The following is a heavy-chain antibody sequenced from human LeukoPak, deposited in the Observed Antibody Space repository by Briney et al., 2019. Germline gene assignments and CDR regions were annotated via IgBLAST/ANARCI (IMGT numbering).Heavy chain of an antibody. CDR1: GYTFTNYG. V-gene: IGHV1-18*01. J-gene: IGHJ4*02. CDR2: ISAYNGNT. CDR3: ARVLYGSGSYYLPGALYYFDY. Sequence: ASVKLSCKASGYTFTNYGISRVRQAPGQRLEWMGWISAYNGNTNYAQNLQGRVTMTTDTFMSTAYMELRSLRSDDTAVYYCARVLYGSGSYYLPGALYYFDYWGQGTLVTVSS. D-gene: IGHD3-10*01.